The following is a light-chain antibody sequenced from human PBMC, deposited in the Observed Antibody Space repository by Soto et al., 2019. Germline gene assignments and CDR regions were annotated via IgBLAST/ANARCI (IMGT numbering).Light chain of an antibody. CDR1: QDISNY. V-gene: IGKV1-33*01. CDR2: DAS. Sequence: DIQMTQSPSSLSASVGDRVTITCQASQDISNYLNWYQQKPGKAPKLLIYDASNLETGVPSRFSGSKSGTDFTFTISSLQPEDIATYYCQQDDNLPSITFGQGTRLEIK. CDR3: QQDDNLPSIT. J-gene: IGKJ5*01.